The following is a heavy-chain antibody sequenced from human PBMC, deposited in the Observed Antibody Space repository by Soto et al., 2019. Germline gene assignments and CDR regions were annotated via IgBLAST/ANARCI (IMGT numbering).Heavy chain of an antibody. CDR3: ARDSHSSYDSSGYYYVKAYFDY. J-gene: IGHJ4*02. V-gene: IGHV3-33*01. D-gene: IGHD3-22*01. CDR1: GFTFSSYG. CDR2: IWYDGSNK. Sequence: GGSLRLSCAASGFTFSSYGMHWVRQAPGKGLEWVAVIWYDGSNKYYADSVKGRFTISRDNSKNTLYLQMNSLRAEDTAVYYCARDSHSSYDSSGYYYVKAYFDYWGQGTLVTVSS.